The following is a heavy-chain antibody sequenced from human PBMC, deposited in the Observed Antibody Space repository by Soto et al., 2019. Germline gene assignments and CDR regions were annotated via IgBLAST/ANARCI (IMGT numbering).Heavy chain of an antibody. Sequence: KPSETLSLTCNVTGGSINSAGYYWSWIRQVPGKGLEWIGYIFYSGSAYYNPSLKSRVSIPMDTSKNQFSLNLDSVTAADTAVYFCARDFAYFDSWGQGTTVTVSS. CDR2: IFYSGSA. V-gene: IGHV4-61*08. D-gene: IGHD3-3*01. J-gene: IGHJ4*02. CDR1: GGSINSAGYY. CDR3: ARDFAYFDS.